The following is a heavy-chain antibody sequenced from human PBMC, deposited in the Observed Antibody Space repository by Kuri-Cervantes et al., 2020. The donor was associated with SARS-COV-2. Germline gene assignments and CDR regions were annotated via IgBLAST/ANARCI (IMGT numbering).Heavy chain of an antibody. J-gene: IGHJ4*02. D-gene: IGHD2-2*02. CDR1: GFTFSGSP. V-gene: IGHV3-73*01. Sequence: GGSLRLSCAASGFTFSGSPIHWVRQASGKGLEWVGHIRIRATNYATAYAASVTGRFTISRDDSKNTAYLQMNSLKTEDTAIYYCISEGYCSGSNCCTILTWGQGTLVTVSS. CDR3: ISEGYCSGSNCCTILT. CDR2: IRIRATNYAT.